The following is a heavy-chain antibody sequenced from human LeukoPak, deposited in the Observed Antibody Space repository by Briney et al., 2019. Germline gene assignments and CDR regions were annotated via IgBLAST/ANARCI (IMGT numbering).Heavy chain of an antibody. Sequence: PSETLSLTCAVSGGSISSGGYSWSWIRQPPGKGLEWIGYIYHSGSTYYNPSLKSRVTISVDRSKNQFSLKLSSVTAADTAVYYCARVATDYYYYGMDVWGQGTTVTVSS. CDR2: IYHSGST. J-gene: IGHJ6*02. CDR1: GGSISSGGYS. V-gene: IGHV4-30-2*01. CDR3: ARVATDYYYYGMDV. D-gene: IGHD1-26*01.